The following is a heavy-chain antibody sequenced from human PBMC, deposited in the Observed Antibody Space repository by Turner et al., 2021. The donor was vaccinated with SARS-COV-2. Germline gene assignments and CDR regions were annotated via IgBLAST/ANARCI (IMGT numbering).Heavy chain of an antibody. Sequence: QVQRVQAAAEEQKPGATVKVSCKASGYTFPSDGISWVRQAPGQGREWMGWISAHNGTTNHAQKDQDKVTMTTNTATSTAYMELRSLRANGTAVYYCALLGATDYWGQGTLVTVSS. J-gene: IGHJ4*01. CDR3: ALLGATDY. CDR1: GYTFPSDG. V-gene: IGHV1-18*01. CDR2: ISAHNGTT. D-gene: IGHD1-26*01.